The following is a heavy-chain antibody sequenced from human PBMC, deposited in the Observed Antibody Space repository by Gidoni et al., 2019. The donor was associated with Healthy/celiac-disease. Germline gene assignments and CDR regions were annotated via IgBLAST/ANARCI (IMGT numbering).Heavy chain of an antibody. Sequence: EVQLVESGGGLVQPGGSLRLSCAASAFTVSSNYMSWVRQAPGKGLEWVSVIYSGGSTYYADSVKGRFTISRDNSKNTLYLQMNSLRAEDTAVYYCARFRDGYNAFDYWGQGTLVTVSS. D-gene: IGHD5-12*01. J-gene: IGHJ4*02. CDR1: AFTVSSNY. CDR2: IYSGGST. V-gene: IGHV3-66*02. CDR3: ARFRDGYNAFDY.